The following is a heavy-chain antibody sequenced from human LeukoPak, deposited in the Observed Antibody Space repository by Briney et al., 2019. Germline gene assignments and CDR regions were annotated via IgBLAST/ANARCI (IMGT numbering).Heavy chain of an antibody. CDR3: ARVRKRWLQLRYFDL. CDR2: INHSGST. J-gene: IGHJ2*01. CDR1: GGSFSGYY. D-gene: IGHD5-24*01. Sequence: PSETLSLTCAVYGGSFSGYYWSWIRQPPGKGLEWIGEINHSGSTNYNPSLMSRVTISVDTSKNQFSLKLSSVTAADTAVYYCARVRKRWLQLRYFDLWGRGTLVTVSS. V-gene: IGHV4-34*01.